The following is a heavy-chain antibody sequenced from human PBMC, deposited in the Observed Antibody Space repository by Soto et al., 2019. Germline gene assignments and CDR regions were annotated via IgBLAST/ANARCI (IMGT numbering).Heavy chain of an antibody. Sequence: GGSLRLSCVPSGFTFSTYAMAWVRQAPGKGLEWVASITGSGDATFHAASVRGRFTMSRDNANNRLYLQMNSLRTEDTAIYYCAKGSGWYFNNWLDPWGQGTLVTVSS. J-gene: IGHJ5*02. CDR2: ITGSGDAT. CDR1: GFTFSTYA. D-gene: IGHD6-19*01. V-gene: IGHV3-23*01. CDR3: AKGSGWYFNNWLDP.